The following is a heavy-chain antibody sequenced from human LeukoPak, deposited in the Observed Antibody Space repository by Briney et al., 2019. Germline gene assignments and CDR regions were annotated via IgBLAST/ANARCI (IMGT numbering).Heavy chain of an antibody. D-gene: IGHD3-3*01. CDR2: IYSGGST. V-gene: IGHV3-66*02. Sequence: GGSLRLSCAASGFTVSSNYMSWVRQAPGKGLEWVSVIYSGGSTYYADSVKGRLIISRDNSKNTLYLQMNSLRAEDTAVYYCARATFWSGYQRDSWYMDVWGKGTPVTVSS. CDR3: ARATFWSGYQRDSWYMDV. CDR1: GFTVSSNY. J-gene: IGHJ6*03.